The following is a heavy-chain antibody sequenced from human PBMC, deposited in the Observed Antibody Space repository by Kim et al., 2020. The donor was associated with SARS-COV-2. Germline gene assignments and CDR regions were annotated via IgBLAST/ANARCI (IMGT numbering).Heavy chain of an antibody. CDR2: ISGSGGST. Sequence: GGSLRLSCVASGFTFSSYAMSWVRLAPGKGLEWDSAISGSGGSTYYADSATGRFTISRDNSKNTLYLQMNSLKDEDTAVYYCAKGRTRWCCSDYLGQGTL. CDR1: GFTFSSYA. D-gene: IGHD2-21*01. J-gene: IGHJ4*01. CDR3: AKGRTRWCCSDY. V-gene: IGHV3-23*01.